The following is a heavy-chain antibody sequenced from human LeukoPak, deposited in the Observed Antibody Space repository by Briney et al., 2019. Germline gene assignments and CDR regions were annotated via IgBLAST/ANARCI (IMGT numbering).Heavy chain of an antibody. Sequence: GSMKVSCKASGYTFTSYGISWVRQAPGQGLEWMGIINPSGGSTSYAQKFQGRVTMTRDMSTSTVYMELSSLRSEDTAVYYCARDAYYYDSSGYFGTLLRFDYWGQGTLVTVSS. V-gene: IGHV1-46*01. CDR1: GYTFTSYG. CDR3: ARDAYYYDSSGYFGTLLRFDY. J-gene: IGHJ4*02. CDR2: INPSGGST. D-gene: IGHD3-22*01.